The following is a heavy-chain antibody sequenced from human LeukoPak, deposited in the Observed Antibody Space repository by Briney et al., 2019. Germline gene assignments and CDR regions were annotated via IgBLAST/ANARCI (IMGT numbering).Heavy chain of an antibody. CDR2: INHSGST. Sequence: SETLSLTCAVYGGSFSGYYWSWIRQPPGKGLEWIGEINHSGSTNYNPSLKSRVTISVDTSKNQFSLKLSSVTAADTAVYFCAGGIGYATSPADHLGQGTLVIVFS. CDR3: AGGIGYATSPADH. CDR1: GGSFSGYY. V-gene: IGHV4-34*01. J-gene: IGHJ5*02. D-gene: IGHD2-2*01.